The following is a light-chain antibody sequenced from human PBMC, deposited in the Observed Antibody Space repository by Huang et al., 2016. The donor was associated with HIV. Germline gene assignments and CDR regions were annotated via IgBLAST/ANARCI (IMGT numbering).Light chain of an antibody. CDR2: AAS. J-gene: IGKJ2*01. CDR3: QQSYSTPRMYT. Sequence: DIQMTQSPSSLSASVGDRVTITCRASQTISNYLNWYQQKPWKAPKLLIYAASSLQPGVPSRFSGSGSGTDFTLTISSLQPEDFATYYCQQSYSTPRMYTFGQGTKLDIK. CDR1: QTISNY. V-gene: IGKV1-39*01.